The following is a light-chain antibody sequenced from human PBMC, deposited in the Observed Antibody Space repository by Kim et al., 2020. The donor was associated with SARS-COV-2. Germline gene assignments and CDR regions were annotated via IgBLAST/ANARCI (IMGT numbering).Light chain of an antibody. J-gene: IGLJ2*01. Sequence: AWGQTVRITSRGDSLRSYYAGWYQQRPGQAPVLVIYGNNSRPSGFPDRFSGGSSGNTASLTITGAQAEDEADYYCNSRDSGGNHVVFGGGTQLTVL. CDR3: NSRDSGGNHVV. CDR1: SLRSYY. V-gene: IGLV3-19*01. CDR2: GNN.